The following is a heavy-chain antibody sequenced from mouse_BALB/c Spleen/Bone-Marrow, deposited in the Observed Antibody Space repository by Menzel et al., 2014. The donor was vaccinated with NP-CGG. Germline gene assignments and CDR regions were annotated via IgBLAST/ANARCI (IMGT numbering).Heavy chain of an antibody. CDR3: ARKDYFGYAAMDY. V-gene: IGHV5-17*02. D-gene: IGHD1-2*01. J-gene: IGHJ4*01. CDR2: ISGGSSII. CDR1: GFTFSSFG. Sequence: DVQLVESGGGLVQPGGSRKLSCAASGFTFSSFGMHWVRQAPEKGLEWVAYISGGSSIIYYADTVKGRFTISRDNPKNTLFLQMTSLRSEDTAIYYCARKDYFGYAAMDYWGQGTSVTVSS.